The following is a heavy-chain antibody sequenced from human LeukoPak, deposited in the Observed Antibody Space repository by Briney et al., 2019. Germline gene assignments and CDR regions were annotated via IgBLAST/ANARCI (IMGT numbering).Heavy chain of an antibody. CDR3: ARGRDYETSACNYSDG. Sequence: WGSLRLSCAGSGFTFSFYAINWVRQAPGKGLEWVSSISGSSGYFYYADSVKGRFTISRDNGNNSLFLQMNTLRAEDTAVYYCARGRDYETSACNYSDGWGQGTLVTVSS. CDR2: ISGSSGYF. D-gene: IGHD2-15*01. J-gene: IGHJ4*02. V-gene: IGHV3-21*06. CDR1: GFTFSFYA.